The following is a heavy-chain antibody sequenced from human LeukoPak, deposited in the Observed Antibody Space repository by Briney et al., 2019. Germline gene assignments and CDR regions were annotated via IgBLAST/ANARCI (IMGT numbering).Heavy chain of an antibody. CDR3: ARGVSRGYSYWRYYMDV. V-gene: IGHV4-59*01. D-gene: IGHD5-18*01. J-gene: IGHJ6*03. Sequence: SETLSLTCTVSGVSLNNYYWSWIRQPPGKGLKWIGYIYYSGSTNNNPSLKSRVTISVDKSKNQISLKLSSVTAADTAVYYCARGVSRGYSYWRYYMDVWGKGTTVTVSS. CDR2: IYYSGST. CDR1: GVSLNNYY.